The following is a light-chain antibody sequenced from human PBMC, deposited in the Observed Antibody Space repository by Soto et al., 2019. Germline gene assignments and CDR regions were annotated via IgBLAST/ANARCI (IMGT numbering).Light chain of an antibody. CDR2: AAS. V-gene: IGKV3-15*01. CDR3: QQYDKWPLT. J-gene: IGKJ4*01. Sequence: EIVMTQSPDTLSVSPGERATLSCRASQSVSSKLAWYQQKPGQAPRLLIYAASTRATGIPARFSGSGAGTEFTLTFNDLQSEDSADYYCQQYDKWPLTFGGGTKVQIK. CDR1: QSVSSK.